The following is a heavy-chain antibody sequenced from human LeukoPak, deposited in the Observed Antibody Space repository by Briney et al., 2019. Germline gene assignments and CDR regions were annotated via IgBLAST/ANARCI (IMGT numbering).Heavy chain of an antibody. D-gene: IGHD3-3*01. CDR2: ISGSGGST. J-gene: IGHJ3*02. CDR3: AKGYDFWSGHFDI. CDR1: GFTFSSYW. Sequence: PGGSLRLSCAASGFTFSSYWMSWVRQAPGKGLEWVSAISGSGGSTYYADSVKGRFTISRDNSKNALYLQMNSLRAEDTAVYYCAKGYDFWSGHFDIWGQGTMVTVSS. V-gene: IGHV3-23*01.